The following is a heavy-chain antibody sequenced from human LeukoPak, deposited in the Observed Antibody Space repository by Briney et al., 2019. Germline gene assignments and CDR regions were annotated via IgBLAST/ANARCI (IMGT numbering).Heavy chain of an antibody. Sequence: SETLSLTCTVSGGSISSGGYYWSWIRQPAGKGLEWIGRIYTSGSTIYSPSLQSRVTISIDKSKNQFSLRLTSVTAADTAVYYCASGNTLKGVDYWGQGTLVSVSS. V-gene: IGHV4-61*02. CDR1: GGSISSGGYY. J-gene: IGHJ4*02. D-gene: IGHD2/OR15-2a*01. CDR2: IYTSGST. CDR3: ASGNTLKGVDY.